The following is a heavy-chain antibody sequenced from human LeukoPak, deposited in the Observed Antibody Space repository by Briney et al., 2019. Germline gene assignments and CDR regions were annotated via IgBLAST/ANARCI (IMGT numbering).Heavy chain of an antibody. J-gene: IGHJ4*02. Sequence: SETLSLTCAVSGYSLSSGYYWGWIRQPPGKGLEWIGSIYHSGSAYYNPSLKSRVTISVDTSKNQFSLKLSSVTAADTAVYYCARQEYYYGSGSYYPFDYWGQGTLVTVSS. CDR3: ARQEYYYGSGSYYPFDY. D-gene: IGHD3-10*01. CDR1: GYSLSSGYY. V-gene: IGHV4-38-2*01. CDR2: IYHSGSA.